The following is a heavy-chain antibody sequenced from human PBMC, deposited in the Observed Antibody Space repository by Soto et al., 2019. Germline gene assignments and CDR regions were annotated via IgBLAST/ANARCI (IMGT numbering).Heavy chain of an antibody. CDR3: ARIKRGYYDSSGSPSWYFDL. J-gene: IGHJ2*01. CDR2: IDWDDDK. Sequence: SGPTLVNPTQTLTLTCTFSGFSLSSSGMCVCWIRQPPGKALEWLALIDWDDDKYYSTSLKTRLTISKDTSKNQVVLTMTNMDPVDTATYYCARIKRGYYDSSGSPSWYFDLWGRGTLVTVSS. V-gene: IGHV2-70*01. D-gene: IGHD3-22*01. CDR1: GFSLSSSGMC.